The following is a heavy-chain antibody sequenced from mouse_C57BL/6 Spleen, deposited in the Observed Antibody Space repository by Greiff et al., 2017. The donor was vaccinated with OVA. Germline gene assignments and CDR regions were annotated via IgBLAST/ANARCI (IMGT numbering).Heavy chain of an antibody. Sequence: QVQLKESGAELVMPGASVKLSCKASGYTFTSYWMHWVKQRPGQGLEWIGEIDPSDSYTNYNQKFKGKSTLTVDKSSSTAYMQLSSLTSEDSAVYYCAFYYGNYGGYWGQGTTLTVSS. CDR3: AFYYGNYGGY. V-gene: IGHV1-69*01. CDR2: IDPSDSYT. CDR1: GYTFTSYW. D-gene: IGHD2-1*01. J-gene: IGHJ2*01.